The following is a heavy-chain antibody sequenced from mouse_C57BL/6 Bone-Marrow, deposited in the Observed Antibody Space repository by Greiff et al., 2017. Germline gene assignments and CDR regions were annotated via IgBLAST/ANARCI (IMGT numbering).Heavy chain of an antibody. CDR1: GFTFSSYT. Sequence: DVKLVESGGGLVKPGGSLKLSCAASGFTFSSYTMSWVRQTPEKRLEWVATISGGGGNTYYPDSVKGRFTISRDNAKNTLYLQMSSLRSEDTALYYCARHGGFAYWGQGTLVTVSA. CDR3: ARHGGFAY. J-gene: IGHJ3*01. CDR2: ISGGGGNT. V-gene: IGHV5-9*01.